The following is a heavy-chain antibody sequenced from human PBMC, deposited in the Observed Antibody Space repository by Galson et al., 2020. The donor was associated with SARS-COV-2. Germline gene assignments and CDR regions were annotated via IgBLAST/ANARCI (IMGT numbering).Heavy chain of an antibody. CDR2: VSHDGNNK. V-gene: IGHV3-30-3*01. J-gene: IGHJ3*01. D-gene: IGHD4-17*01. CDR1: GFTFSNFA. Sequence: GESLKISCAASGFTFSNFAMHWVRQAPGKGLEWVAVVSHDGNNKYYAGSVKGRFTISRDNYQNTLYLQMKSLRPEDTAVYYCARDYGDEGEPLSGALDVWGQGTMVTVSS. CDR3: ARDYGDEGEPLSGALDV.